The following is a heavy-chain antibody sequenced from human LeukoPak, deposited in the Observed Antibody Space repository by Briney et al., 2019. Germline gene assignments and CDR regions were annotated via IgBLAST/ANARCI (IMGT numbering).Heavy chain of an antibody. CDR1: GFTFSSYA. CDR3: AKDGYSSSWYYFDH. V-gene: IGHV3-23*01. D-gene: IGHD6-13*01. CDR2: ISGSGGST. J-gene: IGHJ4*02. Sequence: GGSLRLSCAASGFTFSSYAMSWVRQAPGKGLEWVSAISGSGGSTYYADSVKGRFTISRDNSKNTLYLQMNSLRGEDTAVYYCAKDGYSSSWYYFDHWGQGTPVTVSS.